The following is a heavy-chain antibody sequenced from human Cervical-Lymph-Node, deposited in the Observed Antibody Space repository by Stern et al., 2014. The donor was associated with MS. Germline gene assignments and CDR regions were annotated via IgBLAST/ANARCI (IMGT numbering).Heavy chain of an antibody. CDR2: IYYSGST. D-gene: IGHD2-15*01. CDR1: GASMRSYH. V-gene: IGHV4-39*01. Sequence: QLQLQESGPGLLKPSETLSLTCSVSGASMRSYHWGWIRQPPGKGLEWIGTIYYSGSTYYSPSLKRRVTISVDTSQLQFSLRLTSVTAADTAVYYCARQGYCSGGSCNYWYFDVWGRGTLVTVSS. J-gene: IGHJ2*01. CDR3: ARQGYCSGGSCNYWYFDV.